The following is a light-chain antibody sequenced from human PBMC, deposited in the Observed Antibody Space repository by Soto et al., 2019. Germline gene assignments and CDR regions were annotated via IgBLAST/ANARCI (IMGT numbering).Light chain of an antibody. CDR1: SSYVGGYNY. CDR3: SSYTSSSTRV. V-gene: IGLV2-14*01. J-gene: IGLJ2*01. CDR2: EVS. Sequence: QSALTQPASVSGSPGQSITISCTGTSSYVGGYNYVSWYQQHPGKAPKLMIYEVSKRPSGVSNRFSGSKSGNTASLTISGLQAEDEADYYCSSYTSSSTRVFGGGNKLTVL.